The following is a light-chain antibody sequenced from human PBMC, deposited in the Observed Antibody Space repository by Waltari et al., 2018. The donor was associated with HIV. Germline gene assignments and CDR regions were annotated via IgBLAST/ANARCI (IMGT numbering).Light chain of an antibody. J-gene: IGLJ3*02. CDR2: EVN. CDR3: ASYTSSISWV. Sequence: QSALTQPASVSGSPGPWITISCTGTSSHIGAYNFVSWYQHHPDKAPKLMIYEVNNRPSGVSNRFSGSKSGNTASLTISGLQAEDEAIYYCASYTSSISWVFGGGTKLTVL. V-gene: IGLV2-14*01. CDR1: SSHIGAYNF.